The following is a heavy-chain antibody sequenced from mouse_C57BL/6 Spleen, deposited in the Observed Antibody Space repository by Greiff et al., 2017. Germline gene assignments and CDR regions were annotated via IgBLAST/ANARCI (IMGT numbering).Heavy chain of an antibody. Sequence: VQLQQSGAELVMPGASVKLSCKASGYTFTSYWMHWVKQRPGQGLEWIGEIDPSDSYTNYNQKFKGKSTLTVDKSSSTAYMQLSSLTSEDSAVYYCARAFPLAYWGQGTLVTVSA. J-gene: IGHJ3*01. CDR2: IDPSDSYT. CDR3: ARAFPLAY. CDR1: GYTFTSYW. V-gene: IGHV1-69*01.